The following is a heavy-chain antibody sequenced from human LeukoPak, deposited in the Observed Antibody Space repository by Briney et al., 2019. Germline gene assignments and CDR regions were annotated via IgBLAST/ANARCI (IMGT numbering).Heavy chain of an antibody. V-gene: IGHV4-59*01. D-gene: IGHD6-6*01. CDR3: AREGLAARRGGFDI. J-gene: IGHJ3*02. CDR1: GGSISSYY. Sequence: SETLSLTCTVSGGSISSYYWSWIRQPPGKGLEWIGYIYHTGNTNYSPSLRSRVTMSIDTSRNQFSPKLDSVTATDTAVYYCAREGLAARRGGFDIWGQGTVVTVSS. CDR2: IYHTGNT.